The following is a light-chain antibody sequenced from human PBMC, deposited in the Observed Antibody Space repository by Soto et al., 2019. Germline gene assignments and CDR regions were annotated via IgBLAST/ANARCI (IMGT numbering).Light chain of an antibody. Sequence: EIVLTQSPATLSLSPGERATLSCRASQSVSSYLAWYQQKPGQAPRLLINDASNRATGIPARFSGSGSGTDFTLTISNLGPEDFAVYKSQPDKKSPPTFGGVTK. CDR2: DAS. CDR1: QSVSSY. V-gene: IGKV3-11*01. J-gene: IGKJ4*01. CDR3: QPDKKSPPT.